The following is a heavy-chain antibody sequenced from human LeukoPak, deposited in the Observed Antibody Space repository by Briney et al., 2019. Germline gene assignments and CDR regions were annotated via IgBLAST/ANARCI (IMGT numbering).Heavy chain of an antibody. V-gene: IGHV5-51*01. CDR1: GHSFTNYW. J-gene: IGHJ5*02. CDR3: ARRFYYSTESDP. Sequence: GEFLRISCKASGHSFTNYWIGWVRQMPGKGLEWMGIIHPSDSDTVYSPSFAGQVTISADKSINTAYLQWSSLKASDTAIYYCARRFYYSTESDPWGQGTLVTVSS. D-gene: IGHD2/OR15-2a*01. CDR2: IHPSDSDT.